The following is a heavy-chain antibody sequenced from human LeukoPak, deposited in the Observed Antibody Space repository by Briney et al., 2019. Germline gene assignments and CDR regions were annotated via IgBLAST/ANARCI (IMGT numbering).Heavy chain of an antibody. CDR2: IYHSGST. Sequence: PSETLSLTCTVSGYSISSGYYWGWIRQPPGKGLEWIGSIYHSGSTYYNPSLKSRVTISVDTSKNQFSLKLSSVTAADTAVYYCASGYSYGYPALDYWGQGTLATVSS. J-gene: IGHJ4*02. D-gene: IGHD5-18*01. CDR3: ASGYSYGYPALDY. CDR1: GYSISSGYY. V-gene: IGHV4-38-2*02.